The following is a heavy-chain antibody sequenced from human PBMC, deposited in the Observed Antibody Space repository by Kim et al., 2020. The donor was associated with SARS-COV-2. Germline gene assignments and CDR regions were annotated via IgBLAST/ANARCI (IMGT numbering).Heavy chain of an antibody. D-gene: IGHD3-16*02. Sequence: SETLSLTCAVYGGSFSGYYWSWIRQPPGKGLEWIGEINHSGSTNYNPSLKSRVTISVDTSKNQFSLKLSSVTAADTAVYYCARVRMRNYDYAWGSYRLFGGGNPFDYWGQGTLVTVSS. J-gene: IGHJ4*02. V-gene: IGHV4-34*01. CDR3: ARVRMRNYDYAWGSYRLFGGGNPFDY. CDR1: GGSFSGYY. CDR2: INHSGST.